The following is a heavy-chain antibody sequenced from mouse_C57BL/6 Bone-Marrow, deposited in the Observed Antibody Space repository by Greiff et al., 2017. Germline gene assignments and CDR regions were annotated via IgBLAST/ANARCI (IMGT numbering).Heavy chain of an antibody. CDR3: ARSRWDGWYFDV. D-gene: IGHD4-1*01. J-gene: IGHJ1*03. CDR2: IDPNRGGT. CDR1: GYTFTSYW. V-gene: IGHV1-72*01. Sequence: QVQLQQPGAELVKPGASVKLSCKASGYTFTSYWMHWVKQRPGRGLEWIGRIDPNRGGTKYNEKFKSKAPLTVDKPSSTAYMQLSSLTSEDSAVYYCARSRWDGWYFDVWGTGTTVTVSS.